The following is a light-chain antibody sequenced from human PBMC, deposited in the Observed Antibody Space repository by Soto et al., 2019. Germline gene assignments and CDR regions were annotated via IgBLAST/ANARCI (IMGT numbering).Light chain of an antibody. CDR3: QQYDASLWT. Sequence: EIVMTQSPATLSLSPGERATLSCRASQTTDNTLAWYQRKPGQAPRLLIYGASRRATGIPDRFSGSGSGTDFTLTISRLEPEDFAVYYCQQYDASLWTFGQGTKVDIK. CDR1: QTTDNT. V-gene: IGKV3-20*01. J-gene: IGKJ1*01. CDR2: GAS.